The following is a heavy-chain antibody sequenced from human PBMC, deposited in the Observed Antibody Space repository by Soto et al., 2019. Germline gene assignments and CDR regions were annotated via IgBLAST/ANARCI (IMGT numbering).Heavy chain of an antibody. CDR2: INPSGGST. V-gene: IGHV1-46*01. D-gene: IGHD3-22*01. CDR3: AWVVSSSGYHDAFDI. J-gene: IGHJ3*02. CDR1: GYTFTSCY. Sequence: ASVKVSCKASGYTFTSCYMHWVRQAPGQGLEWMGIINPSGGSTSYAQKFQGRVTMTRDTSTSTVYMELSSLRSEDTAVYYCAWVVSSSGYHDAFDIWGQGTMVTVSS.